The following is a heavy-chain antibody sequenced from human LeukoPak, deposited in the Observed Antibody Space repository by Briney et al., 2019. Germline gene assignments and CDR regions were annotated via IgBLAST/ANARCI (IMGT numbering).Heavy chain of an antibody. V-gene: IGHV4-34*01. CDR1: GGSFSGYY. J-gene: IGHJ4*02. D-gene: IGHD6-19*01. CDR2: INHSGST. CDR3: ARDNSGGWALDY. Sequence: SETLSLTCAVYGGSFSGYYWSWIRQPPGKGLEWIGEINHSGSTNYNPSLKSRVTISVDTSKNQFSLKLSSVTAADTAVYYCARDNSGGWALDYWGQGTLVTVSS.